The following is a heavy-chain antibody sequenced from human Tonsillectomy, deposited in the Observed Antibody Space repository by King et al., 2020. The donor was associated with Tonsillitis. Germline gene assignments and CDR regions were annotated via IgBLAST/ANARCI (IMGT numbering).Heavy chain of an antibody. CDR3: ARDTSYSSGWYHY. Sequence: VQLVESGGGLVQPGGSLRHSCAASGFTFSSYEMNLVRQAPGKGLEWVSYISIRGSTIYYADSVKGRLTISRDNAKNSLYLQMNSLRAEDTAVYYCARDTSYSSGWYHYWGQGTLVTVSS. CDR2: ISIRGSTI. D-gene: IGHD6-19*01. CDR1: GFTFSSYE. J-gene: IGHJ4*02. V-gene: IGHV3-48*03.